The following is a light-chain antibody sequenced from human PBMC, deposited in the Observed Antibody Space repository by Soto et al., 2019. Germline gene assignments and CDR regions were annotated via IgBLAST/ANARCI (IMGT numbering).Light chain of an antibody. CDR2: DAX. J-gene: IGKJ5*01. Sequence: EMGLTQGRATLPLAPRELSTRACRASRHISSYGALYRQKAGQAPRLLXXDAXNRATAIPARFSGSGSGTDFTLNISSIDPEDFVVYYCHQRRNCPTITFGQVTRLEIK. V-gene: IGKV3-11*01. CDR1: RHISSY. CDR3: HQRRNCPTIT.